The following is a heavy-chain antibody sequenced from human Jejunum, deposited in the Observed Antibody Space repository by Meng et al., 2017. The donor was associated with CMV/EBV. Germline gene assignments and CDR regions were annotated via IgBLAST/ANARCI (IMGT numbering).Heavy chain of an antibody. CDR2: INRDGTIT. CDR1: FTLSSYW. J-gene: IGHJ4*02. V-gene: IGHV3-74*01. D-gene: IGHD3-3*01. Sequence: FTLSSYWMHWVRQAPGKGLVWVSRINRDGTITTYADSVKGRFTISRDNAKNTVYLQMNSLRAEDTAVYYCARVSYDFWCDYYIDYWGQGTRVTVSS. CDR3: ARVSYDFWCDYYIDY.